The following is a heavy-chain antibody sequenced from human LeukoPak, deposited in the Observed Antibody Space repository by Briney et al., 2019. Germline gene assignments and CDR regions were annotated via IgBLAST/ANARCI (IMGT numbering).Heavy chain of an antibody. CDR3: ARRCYDILTGYSDLDV. V-gene: IGHV4-34*01. D-gene: IGHD3-9*01. Sequence: SETLSLTCTVSGGSISSYYWSWIRQPPGKGLEWIGEINHSGSTNYNPSLKSRVTISVDTSKNQFSLKLSSVTAADTAVYYCARRCYDILTGYSDLDVWGKGTTVTISS. CDR2: INHSGST. CDR1: GGSISSYY. J-gene: IGHJ6*04.